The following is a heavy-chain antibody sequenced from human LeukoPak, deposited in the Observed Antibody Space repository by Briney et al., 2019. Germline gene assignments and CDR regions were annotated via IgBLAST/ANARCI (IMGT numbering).Heavy chain of an antibody. D-gene: IGHD1-26*01. J-gene: IGHJ6*03. CDR3: ARDPYSGGYGDYYYYYMDV. Sequence: GGSLRLSCAASGFSFSTYSMNWVRQAPGKGLEWVSSITSSSSYIYYADSVKGRFTISRDNAKNSLYLQINSLRAEDTAVYYCARDPYSGGYGDYYYYYMDVWGKGTTVTISS. CDR1: GFSFSTYS. CDR2: ITSSSSYI. V-gene: IGHV3-21*01.